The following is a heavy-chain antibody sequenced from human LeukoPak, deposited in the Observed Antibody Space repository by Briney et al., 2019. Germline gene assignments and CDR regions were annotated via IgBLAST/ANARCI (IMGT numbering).Heavy chain of an antibody. CDR3: GRGGGGIDF. J-gene: IGHJ3*01. Sequence: GGSLRLSCAVSGFTFRNYLMRWVRQAPGQGLVWVSRINQDESKAYADSVRGRFTVSRDNAKNMLYLHLSGLRAEDTAVYFCGRGGGGIDFWGQGTTVIVSS. V-gene: IGHV3-74*01. CDR1: GFTFRNYL. D-gene: IGHD1-1*01. CDR2: INQDESKA.